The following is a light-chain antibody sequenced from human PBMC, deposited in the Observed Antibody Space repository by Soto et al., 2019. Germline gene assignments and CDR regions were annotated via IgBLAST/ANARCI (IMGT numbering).Light chain of an antibody. V-gene: IGLV2-18*02. CDR3: SSYTSSSTLVV. J-gene: IGLJ2*01. CDR2: EVS. CDR1: STDFVSYNR. Sequence: QSALTQPPSVSGSPGQSVTISCTGTSTDFVSYNRVSWYQQPPGTAPKLIIYEVSNRPSGVSNRFSGSKSGNTASLTISGLQAEDEADYYCSSYTSSSTLVVFGGGTKLTVL.